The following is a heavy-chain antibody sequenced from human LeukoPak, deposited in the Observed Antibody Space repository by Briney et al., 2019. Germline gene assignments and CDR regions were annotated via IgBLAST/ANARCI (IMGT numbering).Heavy chain of an antibody. CDR1: GFTFSSYG. Sequence: PGGSLRLSCAASGFTFSSYGMHWVRQAPGKGLEWVAVISYDGSNKYYADSVKGRFTISRDDSKNTLYLQMNSLRAEDTAVYYCAKGAIGYSSSWDWFDPWGQGTLVTVSS. CDR2: ISYDGSNK. V-gene: IGHV3-30*18. CDR3: AKGAIGYSSSWDWFDP. J-gene: IGHJ5*02. D-gene: IGHD6-13*01.